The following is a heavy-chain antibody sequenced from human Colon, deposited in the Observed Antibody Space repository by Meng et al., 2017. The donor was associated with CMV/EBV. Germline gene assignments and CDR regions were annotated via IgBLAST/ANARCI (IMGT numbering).Heavy chain of an antibody. Sequence: QGEVKHWGAGPFKPSETRSLTGAANGGSFSGSYWSWIRQPPGKGLEWIGEINHSGSTNYNPSLKSRVTISVDTSKNQFSLKLSSVTAADTAVYYCASILFAAAAGGWGGYWGQGTLVTVSS. J-gene: IGHJ4*02. CDR2: INHSGST. D-gene: IGHD6-13*01. CDR1: GGSFSGSY. CDR3: ASILFAAAAGGWGGY. V-gene: IGHV4-34*01.